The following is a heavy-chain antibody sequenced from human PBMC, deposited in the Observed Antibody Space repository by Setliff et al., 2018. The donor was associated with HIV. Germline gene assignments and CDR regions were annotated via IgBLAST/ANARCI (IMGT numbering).Heavy chain of an antibody. Sequence: PSETLSLTCAVSGYSISTAYYWGWIRQPAGKGLEWIGRIYTSGSTNYNPSLKSRVTMSVDTSKNQFSLKLSSVTAADTAVYYCARRGDYGGMGYWGLGTLVTVSS. CDR2: IYTSGST. J-gene: IGHJ4*02. CDR3: ARRGDYGGMGY. V-gene: IGHV4-4*07. D-gene: IGHD4-17*01. CDR1: GYSISTAYY.